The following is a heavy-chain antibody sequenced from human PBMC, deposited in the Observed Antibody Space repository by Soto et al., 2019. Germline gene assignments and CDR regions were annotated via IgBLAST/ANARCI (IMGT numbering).Heavy chain of an antibody. CDR3: ARDRTLNGMDV. J-gene: IGHJ6*02. Sequence: QVQLVQSGAEVKKPGASVKVSCKASGYTLTGYYMHWVRQAPGQGLEWMGWINPNSGGTNYAQKIQGRVTMTRDTSISTAYMELSRLRSDETAVYYCARDRTLNGMDVWGQGTTVTVSS. CDR2: INPNSGGT. CDR1: GYTLTGYY. V-gene: IGHV1-2*02.